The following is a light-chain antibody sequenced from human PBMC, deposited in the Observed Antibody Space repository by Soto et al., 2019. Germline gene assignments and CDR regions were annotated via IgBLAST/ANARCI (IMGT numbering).Light chain of an antibody. CDR3: TAHAGGGSLVV. CDR1: RSDVGANHY. V-gene: IGLV2-14*01. J-gene: IGLJ1*01. CDR2: EVT. Sequence: QSVLAQPASVSGSPGQWITISCTGTRSDVGANHYVSWYQQYPGEAPKVIIYEVTNRSSGVSNRFSGSKSDHTASLTISGLQAEDEADYYCTAHAGGGSLVVFGTGSKGTV.